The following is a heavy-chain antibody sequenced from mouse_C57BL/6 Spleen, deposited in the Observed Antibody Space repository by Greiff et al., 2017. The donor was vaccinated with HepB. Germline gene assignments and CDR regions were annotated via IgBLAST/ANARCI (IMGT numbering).Heavy chain of an antibody. CDR1: GYTFTSYW. D-gene: IGHD2-4*01. J-gene: IGHJ3*01. V-gene: IGHV1-53*01. CDR3: ARLGDYVSWFAY. Sequence: QVQLQQPGPELVKPGASVKLSCKASGYTFTSYWMHWVKQRTGQGLEWIGNINPSNGGTNYNEKFKSKATLTVDKSSSTAYMQLSSLTSEDSAVYYCARLGDYVSWFAYWGQGTLVTVSA. CDR2: INPSNGGT.